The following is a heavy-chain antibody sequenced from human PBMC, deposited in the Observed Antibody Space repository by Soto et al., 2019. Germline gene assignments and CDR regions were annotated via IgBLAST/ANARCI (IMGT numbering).Heavy chain of an antibody. J-gene: IGHJ3*02. V-gene: IGHV1-69*13. CDR2: IIPIFGTA. CDR3: ASWAGYYYDSSGYYLDAFDI. CDR1: GGTFSSYA. Sequence: ASVKVSCKASGGTFSSYAISWVRQAPGQGLEWMGGIIPIFGTANYAQKFPGRVTITADESTSTAYMELSSLRSEDTAVYYCASWAGYYYDSSGYYLDAFDIWGQGTMVTVSS. D-gene: IGHD3-22*01.